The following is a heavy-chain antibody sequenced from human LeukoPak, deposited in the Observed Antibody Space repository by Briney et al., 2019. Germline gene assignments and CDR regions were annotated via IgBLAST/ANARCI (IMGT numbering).Heavy chain of an antibody. CDR2: IYYSGST. V-gene: IGHV4-59*08. D-gene: IGHD6-19*01. J-gene: IGHJ4*02. CDR1: GGSISSYY. Sequence: PSETLSLTCTVSGGSISSYYWSWIRQPPGKGLEWIGYIYYSGSTNYNPSLKSRVTISVDTSKNQFFLKLISVTAADTAVYYCARHEGSSSSDWYIWFDYWGQGTLVTVSS. CDR3: ARHEGSSSSDWYIWFDY.